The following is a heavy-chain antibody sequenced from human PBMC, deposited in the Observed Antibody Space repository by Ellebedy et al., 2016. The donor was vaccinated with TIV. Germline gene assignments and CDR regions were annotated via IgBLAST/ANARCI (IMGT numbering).Heavy chain of an antibody. CDR3: ARATVTPILDY. CDR2: IYGGGTT. V-gene: IGHV3-53*04. CDR1: GFTVSSNF. D-gene: IGHD4-17*01. Sequence: PGGSLRLSCAASGFTVSSNFMTWVRQPPGKGLEWVSVIYGGGTTYYAHSVKGRFTISRQKSKNSLDLQMNNLGVEDTAVYYCARATVTPILDYWGQGTLVTVSS. J-gene: IGHJ4*02.